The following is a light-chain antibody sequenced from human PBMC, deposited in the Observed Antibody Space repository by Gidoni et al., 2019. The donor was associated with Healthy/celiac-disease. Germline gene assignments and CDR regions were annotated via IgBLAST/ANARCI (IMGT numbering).Light chain of an antibody. J-gene: IGKJ4*01. CDR2: DAS. CDR1: QSVSSY. CDR3: QQRSNWPQLT. V-gene: IGKV3-11*01. Sequence: EIVLTQSPATLSLSPGESATLSCRASQSVSSYFAWYQQKPGQAPRLLIYDASNRATGIPARFSGSGSGTDFTLTISSLEPEDFAVYYCQQRSNWPQLTFGGGTKVEIK.